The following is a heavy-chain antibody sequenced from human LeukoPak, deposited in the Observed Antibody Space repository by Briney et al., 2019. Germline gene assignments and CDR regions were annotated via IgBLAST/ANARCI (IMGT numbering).Heavy chain of an antibody. D-gene: IGHD3-3*01. Sequence: GGSLRLSCAASGFTFSSYAMSWVRQAPRKGLEWVSAISGSGGSTYYADSVKGRFTISRDNSKNTLYLQMNSLRAEDTAVYYCARDLLRPTRSATYFQHWGQGTLVTVSS. CDR3: ARDLLRPTRSATYFQH. CDR1: GFTFSSYA. CDR2: ISGSGGST. J-gene: IGHJ1*01. V-gene: IGHV3-23*01.